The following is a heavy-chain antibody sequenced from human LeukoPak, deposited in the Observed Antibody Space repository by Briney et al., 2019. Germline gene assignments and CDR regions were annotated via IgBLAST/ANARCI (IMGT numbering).Heavy chain of an antibody. D-gene: IGHD6-19*01. CDR2: ISSNGGST. CDR1: GFTFSTYT. V-gene: IGHV3-64D*06. J-gene: IGHJ4*02. Sequence: GGSLRLSCSASGFTFSTYTMHWFRQAPGKGLEYVSAISSNGGSTYHADSVKGRFTISRDNSKNTLYLQMSSLRAEDTAVYYCVNQISGWVYWGQGTLVTVSS. CDR3: VNQISGWVY.